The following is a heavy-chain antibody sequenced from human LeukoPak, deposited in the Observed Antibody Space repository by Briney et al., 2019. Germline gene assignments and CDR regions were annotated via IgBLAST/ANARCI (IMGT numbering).Heavy chain of an antibody. CDR2: MNPNSGNT. CDR1: GYTFTSYD. V-gene: IGHV1-8*01. D-gene: IGHD6-19*01. CDR3: ARGHRVYTSIDY. Sequence: VASVKVSCKASGYTFTSYDINWVRQATGQGLEWMGWMNPNSGNTGYAQKFQGRVTMTRNTSISTAYMELSSLRSEDTAVYYCARGHRVYTSIDYWGQGTLVTVPS. J-gene: IGHJ4*02.